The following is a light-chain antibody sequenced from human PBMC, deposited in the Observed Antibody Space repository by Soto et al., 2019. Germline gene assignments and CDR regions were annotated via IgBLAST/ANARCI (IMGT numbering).Light chain of an antibody. CDR2: GNN. CDR1: STNIGANYD. CDR3: QAYDSRLTGYV. J-gene: IGLJ1*01. V-gene: IGLV1-40*01. Sequence: QSVLTQPPSVSGAPGQRVTISCTGSSTNIGANYDVNWYQHLPGTAPKLLIHGNNNRPSGVPDRFSGSKSGTSASLAITGLQAEDEADYYCQAYDSRLTGYVFGTGTKVTVL.